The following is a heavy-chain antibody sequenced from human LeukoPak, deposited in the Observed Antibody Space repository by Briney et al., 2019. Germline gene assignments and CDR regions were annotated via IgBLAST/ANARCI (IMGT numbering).Heavy chain of an antibody. CDR2: IYYSGST. V-gene: IGHV4-59*01. CDR1: GGSISSYY. Sequence: SETLSLTCTVSGGSISSYYWSWIRQPPGKGLEWIGYIYYSGSTTYSPSLKSRVTISIDTSKNQFSLNPKSVTAADTAVYFCARGKYYGDSDYWGQGTLVTVSS. J-gene: IGHJ4*02. D-gene: IGHD3-3*01. CDR3: ARGKYYGDSDY.